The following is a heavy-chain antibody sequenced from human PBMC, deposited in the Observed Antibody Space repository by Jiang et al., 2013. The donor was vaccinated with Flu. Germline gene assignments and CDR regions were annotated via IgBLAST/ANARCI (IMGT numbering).Heavy chain of an antibody. CDR3: AAPNCSGGSCYRPRYFDL. CDR1: GGSFSGYY. D-gene: IGHD2-15*01. J-gene: IGHJ2*01. V-gene: IGHV4-34*01. Sequence: SLTCAVYGGSFSGYYWSWIRQPPGKGLEWIGEINHSGSTNYNPSLKSRVTISVDTSKNQFSLKLSSVTAADTAVYYCAAPNCSGGSCYRPRYFDLWGRGTLVTVSS. CDR2: INHSGST.